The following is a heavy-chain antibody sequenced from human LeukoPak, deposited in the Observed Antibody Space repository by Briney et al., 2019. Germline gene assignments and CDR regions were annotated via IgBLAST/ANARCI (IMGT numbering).Heavy chain of an antibody. CDR1: GYTFTSYA. Sequence: ASVKVSCKASGYTFTSYAMNWVRQAPGQGLEWMGWINTNTGNPTYAQGFTGRFVFSLDTSVSTAYLQISSLKAEDTAVYYCARESILLAELELHPPFHYWGQGTLVTVSS. D-gene: IGHD1-7*01. CDR2: INTNTGNP. J-gene: IGHJ4*02. CDR3: ARESILLAELELHPPFHY. V-gene: IGHV7-4-1*02.